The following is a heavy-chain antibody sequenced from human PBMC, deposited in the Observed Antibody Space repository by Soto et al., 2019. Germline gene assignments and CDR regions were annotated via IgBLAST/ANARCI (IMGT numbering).Heavy chain of an antibody. J-gene: IGHJ4*02. CDR1: GFTFGSCG. Sequence: PGGSLRLSCAASGFTFGSCGMHWVRQAPGKGLEWVAVISYDGSNKYYADSVKGRFTISRDNSKNTLYLQMNSLRAEDTAVYYCAKVVGINMIVGGFDYWGQGTLVTVSS. CDR2: ISYDGSNK. D-gene: IGHD3-22*01. V-gene: IGHV3-30*18. CDR3: AKVVGINMIVGGFDY.